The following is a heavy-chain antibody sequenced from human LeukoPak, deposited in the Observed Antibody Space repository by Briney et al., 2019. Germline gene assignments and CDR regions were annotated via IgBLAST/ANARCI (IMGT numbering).Heavy chain of an antibody. CDR3: AKDLVSRDYDIYDY. CDR1: GGTFSSYA. J-gene: IGHJ4*02. Sequence: SMKVSCKASGGTFSSYAISWVRQAPGQGLEWMGRIIPIFGIANYAQKFQGRVTITADKSRSTAYMELSSLRAEDTAVYYCAKDLVSRDYDIYDYWGQETLVTVSS. D-gene: IGHD3-9*01. CDR2: IIPIFGIA. V-gene: IGHV1-69*04.